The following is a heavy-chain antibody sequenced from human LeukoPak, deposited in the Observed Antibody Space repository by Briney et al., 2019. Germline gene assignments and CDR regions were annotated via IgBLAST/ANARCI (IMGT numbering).Heavy chain of an antibody. CDR2: INPSGGST. D-gene: IGHD1-26*01. CDR1: GYTFTSYY. V-gene: IGHV1-46*01. Sequence: ASVKVSCKASGYTFTSYYMHWVRQASGQGLEWMGIINPSGGSTSYAQKFQGRVTMTRDTSTSTVYMELSSLRSEDTAVYYCARSAVWELPTGGAFDIWGQGTMVTVSS. J-gene: IGHJ3*02. CDR3: ARSAVWELPTGGAFDI.